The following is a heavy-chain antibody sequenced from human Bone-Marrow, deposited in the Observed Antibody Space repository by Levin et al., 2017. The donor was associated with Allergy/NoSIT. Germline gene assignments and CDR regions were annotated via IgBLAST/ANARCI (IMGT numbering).Heavy chain of an antibody. V-gene: IGHV3-21*01. D-gene: IGHD4-17*01. J-gene: IGHJ4*02. CDR2: ISSSSSYI. CDR1: GFTFSSYS. Sequence: PGGSLRLSCAASGFTFSSYSMNWVRQAPGKGLEWVSSISSSSSYIYYADSVKGRFTISRDNAKNSLYLQMNSLRAEDTAVYYCARDRGDYVLFDYWGQGTLVTVSS. CDR3: ARDRGDYVLFDY.